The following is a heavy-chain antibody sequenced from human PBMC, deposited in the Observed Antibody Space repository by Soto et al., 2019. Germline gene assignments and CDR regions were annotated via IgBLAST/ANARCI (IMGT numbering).Heavy chain of an antibody. V-gene: IGHV3-33*01. CDR3: ARDPCSGGSCYIDY. CDR1: GFTFSRYG. D-gene: IGHD2-15*01. J-gene: IGHJ4*02. Sequence: PGGSLRLSCAASGFTFSRYGMHWVRQAPGKGLEWVAVIWYDGSSKYYADSVKGRFTISRDNSKNTLYLQMNSLRAEDTAVYYCARDPCSGGSCYIDYWGQGT. CDR2: IWYDGSSK.